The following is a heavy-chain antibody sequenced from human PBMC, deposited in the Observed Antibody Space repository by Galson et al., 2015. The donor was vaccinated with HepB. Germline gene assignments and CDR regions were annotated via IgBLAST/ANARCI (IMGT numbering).Heavy chain of an antibody. D-gene: IGHD1-26*01. V-gene: IGHV3-53*01. J-gene: IGHJ5*02. CDR1: GFTVSSNY. Sequence: SLRLSCAASGFTVSSNYMSWVRQAPGKGLEWVSVIYSGGSTYYADSVKGRFTISRDNSKSTLYLQMNSLRAEDTAVYYCAREIVGAAGFDPWGQGTLVTVSS. CDR2: IYSGGST. CDR3: AREIVGAAGFDP.